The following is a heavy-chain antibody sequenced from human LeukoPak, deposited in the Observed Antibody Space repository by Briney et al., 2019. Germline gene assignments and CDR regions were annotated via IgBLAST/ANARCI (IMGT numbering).Heavy chain of an antibody. D-gene: IGHD2-2*01. CDR3: ARAIVPWGSDAFDI. V-gene: IGHV4-39*07. J-gene: IGHJ3*02. Sequence: KTSETLFLTCTVSGGSISSSSYYWGWIRQPPGKGLEWIGSIYYSGSTYYNPSLKSRVTISVDTSKNQFSLKLSSVTAADTAVYYCARAIVPWGSDAFDIWGQGTMVTVSS. CDR1: GGSISSSSYY. CDR2: IYYSGST.